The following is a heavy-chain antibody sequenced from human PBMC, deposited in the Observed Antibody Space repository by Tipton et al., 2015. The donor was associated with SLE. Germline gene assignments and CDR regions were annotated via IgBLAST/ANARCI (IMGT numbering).Heavy chain of an antibody. CDR3: AGMSYPREGYFDY. D-gene: IGHD1-26*01. V-gene: IGHV4-39*07. CDR2: IYYSGST. CDR1: GGSISSSSYY. Sequence: LRLSCTVSGGSISSSSYYCGWIRQPPGKGLEWIGSIYYSGSTYYNPSLKSRVTISVDTSKNQFSLRLSSVTAADTAVYYCAGMSYPREGYFDYWGQGTLVTVAS. J-gene: IGHJ4*02.